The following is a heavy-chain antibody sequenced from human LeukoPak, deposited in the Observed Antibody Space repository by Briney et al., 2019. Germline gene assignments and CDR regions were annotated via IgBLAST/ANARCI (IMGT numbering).Heavy chain of an antibody. CDR3: AKDFRGIGYYFDY. CDR1: GFTFSSYA. J-gene: IGHJ4*02. D-gene: IGHD3-16*01. CDR2: ISGSGGST. Sequence: PGGSLRLSCAASGFTFSSYAMSWVRQAPGKGLEWVSAISGSGGSTYYADSVKGRFTISRDNSKNTLYMQMNSLRAEDTAVYYCAKDFRGIGYYFDYWGQGTLVTVSS. V-gene: IGHV3-23*01.